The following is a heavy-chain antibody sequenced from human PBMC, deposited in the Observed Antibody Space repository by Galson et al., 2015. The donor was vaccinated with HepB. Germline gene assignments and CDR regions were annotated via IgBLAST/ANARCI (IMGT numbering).Heavy chain of an antibody. CDR2: VSFDGRNT. J-gene: IGHJ4*02. CDR3: EKDGTDRYDNIDFSHYLYS. D-gene: IGHD3/OR15-3a*01. Sequence: SLRLSCAASGFTFSTYAMHWVRQAPGKGLEWVAGVSFDGRNTYYGDSLKARFTISRDNSKNTVYLEMNSLRPEDTAVYYCEKDGTDRYDNIDFSHYLYSWGQGTLVTVSS. V-gene: IGHV3-30*04. CDR1: GFTFSTYA.